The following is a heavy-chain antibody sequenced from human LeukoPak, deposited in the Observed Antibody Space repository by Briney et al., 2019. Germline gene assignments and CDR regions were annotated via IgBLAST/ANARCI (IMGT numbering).Heavy chain of an antibody. CDR3: TTARRLSAFDI. V-gene: IGHV3-15*01. D-gene: IGHD2-21*02. CDR1: GFTFSNAW. Sequence: GGSLRLSCAASGFTFSNAWMSWVRQAPGKGLEWVGRIKSKTEGGTIDYAAPVKGRFTFSRDDSKTTLYLQMNSLKTEDTAVYYCTTARRLSAFDIWGQGTMVTVSS. J-gene: IGHJ3*02. CDR2: IKSKTEGGTI.